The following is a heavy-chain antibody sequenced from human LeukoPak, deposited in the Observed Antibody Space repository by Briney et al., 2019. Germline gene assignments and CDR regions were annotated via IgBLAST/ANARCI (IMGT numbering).Heavy chain of an antibody. D-gene: IGHD3-3*02. CDR1: GGSISSYY. J-gene: IGHJ3*02. Sequence: SETLSLTCTVSGGSISSYYWSWIRQPPGKGLEWIGYIYTSGSTNYNPSLKSRVTISVDTSKNQFSLKLSSVTAADTAVYYCARRAGRGSIGAFDIWGQGTMVTVSS. CDR3: ARRAGRGSIGAFDI. CDR2: IYTSGST. V-gene: IGHV4-4*09.